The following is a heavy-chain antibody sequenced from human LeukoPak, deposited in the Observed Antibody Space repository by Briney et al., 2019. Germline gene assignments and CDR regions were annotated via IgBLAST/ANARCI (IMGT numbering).Heavy chain of an antibody. J-gene: IGHJ1*01. V-gene: IGHV3-23*01. CDR2: ISGSGGST. Sequence: GGSLRLSCAASGFTFSSYAMSWVRQAPGKGLERVSAISGSGGSTYYADSVKGRFTISRDNSKNTLYLQMNSLRAEDTAVYYCAKGNPYYYDSSGYYNPEYFQHWGQGTLVTVSS. CDR1: GFTFSSYA. D-gene: IGHD3-22*01. CDR3: AKGNPYYYDSSGYYNPEYFQH.